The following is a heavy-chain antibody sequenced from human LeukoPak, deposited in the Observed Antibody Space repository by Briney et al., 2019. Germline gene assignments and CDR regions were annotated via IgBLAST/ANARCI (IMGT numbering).Heavy chain of an antibody. D-gene: IGHD6-19*01. V-gene: IGHV5-51*01. J-gene: IGHJ4*02. Sequence: GESLKISCKGSGYSFTSYRIGWVRQMPGKGLEWMGIIYPGDSDTRYSPSFQGQVTISADKSISTAYLQWSSLKASDTAMYYCARLEGGIAVAGPSPNFDYWGQGTLVTVSS. CDR3: ARLEGGIAVAGPSPNFDY. CDR2: IYPGDSDT. CDR1: GYSFTSYR.